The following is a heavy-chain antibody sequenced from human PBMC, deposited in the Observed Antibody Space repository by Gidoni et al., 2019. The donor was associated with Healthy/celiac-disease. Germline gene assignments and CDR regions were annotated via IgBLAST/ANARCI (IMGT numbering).Heavy chain of an antibody. CDR3: ARDLNSGYDSGGDY. D-gene: IGHD5-12*01. CDR2: ISSSSSYI. J-gene: IGHJ4*02. V-gene: IGHV3-21*01. CDR1: GFTFSSYS. Sequence: EVQLVEAGGGLVKPGGSLRLSGAASGFTFSSYSMNWGRQAPGKGLGWVSSISSSSSYIYYADSVKGRFTISRDNAKNSLYLQMNSLRAEDTAVYYCARDLNSGYDSGGDYWGQGTLVTVSS.